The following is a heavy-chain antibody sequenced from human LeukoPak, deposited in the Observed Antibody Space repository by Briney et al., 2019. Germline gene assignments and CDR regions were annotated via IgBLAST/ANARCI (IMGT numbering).Heavy chain of an antibody. CDR3: AREDYDILTGHDPFDI. V-gene: IGHV1-18*04. CDR2: ISSYNGNT. J-gene: IGHJ3*02. D-gene: IGHD3-9*01. CDR1: GYTFISYG. Sequence: ASVKVSCMASGYTFISYGISWVRQAPGQGLEWMGWISSYNGNTHYAQKFQGRVTMTTDTSTSTAYMELRSLRSDDTAVYFCAREDYDILTGHDPFDIWGPGTMVTVSS.